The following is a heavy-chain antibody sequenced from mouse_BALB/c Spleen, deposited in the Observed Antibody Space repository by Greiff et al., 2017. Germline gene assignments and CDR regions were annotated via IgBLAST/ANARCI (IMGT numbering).Heavy chain of an antibody. V-gene: IGHV1-7*01. CDR1: GYTFTSYW. J-gene: IGHJ3*01. D-gene: IGHD4-1*01. CDR2: INPSTGYT. CDR3: AILTSWFAY. Sequence: VKLMESGAELAKPGASVKMSCKASGYTFTSYWMHWVKQRPGQGLEWIGYINPSTGYTEYNQKFKDKATLTADKSSSTAYMQLSSLTSEDSAVYYCAILTSWFAYWGQGTLVTVSA.